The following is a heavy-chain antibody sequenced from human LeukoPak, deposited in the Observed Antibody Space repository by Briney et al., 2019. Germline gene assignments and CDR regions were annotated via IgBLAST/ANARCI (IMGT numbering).Heavy chain of an antibody. Sequence: SETLSLTCTVSGGSISSYYWSWIRQPPGKGLEWIGYIYYSGSTNYNPSLKSRVTISVDTSKNQFSLKLSSVTAADTAVYYCARRGVVAATDYYYGMDVWGQGTTVTVSS. V-gene: IGHV4-59*08. CDR1: GGSISSYY. D-gene: IGHD2-15*01. CDR3: ARRGVVAATDYYYGMDV. J-gene: IGHJ6*02. CDR2: IYYSGST.